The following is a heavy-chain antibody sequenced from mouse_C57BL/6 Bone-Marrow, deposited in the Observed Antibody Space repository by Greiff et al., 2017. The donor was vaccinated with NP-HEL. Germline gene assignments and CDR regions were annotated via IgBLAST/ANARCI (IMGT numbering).Heavy chain of an antibody. J-gene: IGHJ1*03. CDR3: ARDAIPYYGSSDWYFDV. V-gene: IGHV7-1*01. D-gene: IGHD1-1*01. CDR2: SRNKANDYTT. Sequence: EVKLVESGGGLVQSGRSLRLSCATSGFTFSDFYMEWVRQAPGKGLEWIAASRNKANDYTTEYSASVKGRFIVSRDTSQSILYLQMNALRAEDTAIYYCARDAIPYYGSSDWYFDVWGTGTTVTVSS. CDR1: GFTFSDFY.